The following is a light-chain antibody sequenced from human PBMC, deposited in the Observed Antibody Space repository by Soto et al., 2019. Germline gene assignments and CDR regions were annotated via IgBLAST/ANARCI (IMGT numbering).Light chain of an antibody. CDR3: QQDYTTLS. J-gene: IGKJ4*01. V-gene: IGKV4-1*01. CDR2: WAS. Sequence: DIVMTQSPDSLAVSLGERATINCKSSQSVLYNSDNKNYLAWYQQKPGQPPKLLIYWASTRDSGVPDRFSGSGSGAAFTLTSSSLQAEDVAVYYCQQDYTTLSFGGGTKVEIK. CDR1: QSVLYNSDNKNY.